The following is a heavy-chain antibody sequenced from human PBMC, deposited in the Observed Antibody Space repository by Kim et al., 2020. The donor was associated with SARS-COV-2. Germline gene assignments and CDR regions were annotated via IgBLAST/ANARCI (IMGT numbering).Heavy chain of an antibody. D-gene: IGHD3-9*01. CDR2: IWYDGSNK. V-gene: IGHV3-33*06. J-gene: IGHJ6*02. CDR1: GFTFSSYG. CDR3: AKGPYYDILTGYYHGDYYGMDV. Sequence: GGSLRLSCAASGFTFSSYGMHWVRQAPGKGLEWVAVIWYDGSNKYYADSVKGRFTISRDNSKNTLYLQMNSLRAEDTAVYYCAKGPYYDILTGYYHGDYYGMDVWGQGTTVTVSS.